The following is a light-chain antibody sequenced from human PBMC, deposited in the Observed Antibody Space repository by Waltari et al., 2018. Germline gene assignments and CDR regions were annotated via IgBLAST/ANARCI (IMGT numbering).Light chain of an antibody. CDR1: SSDVGSNNL. J-gene: IGLJ1*01. CDR2: EGS. CDR3: CSYAGSSTYV. Sequence: QSALTQPASVSGSPGQSITISCTGTSSDVGSNNLVSWYQQHPGKAPKLMIYEGSKRPAGIYNRFSGAKSGNTASLTISGLQAEDEADYYCCSYAGSSTYVFGTGTKVTGL. V-gene: IGLV2-23*01.